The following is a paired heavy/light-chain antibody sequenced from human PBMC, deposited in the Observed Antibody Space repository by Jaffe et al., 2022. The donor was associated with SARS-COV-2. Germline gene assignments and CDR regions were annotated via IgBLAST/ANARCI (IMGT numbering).Light chain of an antibody. CDR3: SSYAGSNIGV. J-gene: IGLJ2*01. CDR1: SSDVGGYNY. Sequence: QSALTQPPSASGSPGQSVTISCTGTSSDVGGYNYVSWYQQHPGKAPKLMIYEVSKRPSGVPDRFSGSKSGNTASLTVSGLQAEDEADYYCSSYAGSNIGVFGGGTKLTVL. CDR2: EVS. V-gene: IGLV2-8*01.
Heavy chain of an antibody. J-gene: IGHJ6*02. CDR2: ISSNGGST. CDR1: GFTFSSYA. D-gene: IGHD3-9*01. CDR3: ARVETGYYPYHYGMDV. V-gene: IGHV3-64*01. Sequence: EVQLVESGGGLVQPGGSLRLSCAASGFTFSSYAMHWVRQAPGKGLEYVSAISSNGGSTYYANSVKGRFTISRDNSKNTLYLQMGSLRAEDMAVYYCARVETGYYPYHYGMDVWGQGTTVTVSS.